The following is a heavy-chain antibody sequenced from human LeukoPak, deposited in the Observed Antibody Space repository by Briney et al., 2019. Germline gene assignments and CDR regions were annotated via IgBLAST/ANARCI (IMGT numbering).Heavy chain of an antibody. CDR1: GGSFSGYY. CDR3: ASAMGYYYYYGMDV. CDR2: INHSGST. D-gene: IGHD5-18*01. J-gene: IGHJ6*04. Sequence: PSGTLSLTCAVYGGSFSGYYWSWIRQPPGKGLEWIGEINHSGSTNYNPSLKSRVTISVDTSKNQFSLKLSSVTAADTAVYYCASAMGYYYYYGMDVWGKGTTVTVSS. V-gene: IGHV4-34*01.